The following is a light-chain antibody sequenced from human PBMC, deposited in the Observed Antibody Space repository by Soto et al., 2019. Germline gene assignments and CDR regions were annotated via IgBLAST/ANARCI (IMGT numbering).Light chain of an antibody. Sequence: QSALTQPPSASGSPGQSVTISCTGTSSDVGAYNFVSWYQQHPGKAPKLMIFGVIERPSGVPDRFSGSKSGNTASLTVSGLQAEDEADYYCSSYAGSNNLVFGGGTKLTVL. V-gene: IGLV2-8*01. CDR1: SSDVGAYNF. CDR2: GVI. CDR3: SSYAGSNNLV. J-gene: IGLJ2*01.